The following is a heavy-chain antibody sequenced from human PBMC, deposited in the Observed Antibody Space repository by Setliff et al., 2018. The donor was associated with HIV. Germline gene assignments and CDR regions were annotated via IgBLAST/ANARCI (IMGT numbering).Heavy chain of an antibody. CDR2: ISAYNGNT. CDR1: GYTFTSYG. D-gene: IGHD3-22*01. V-gene: IGHV1-18*01. Sequence: ASVKVSCKASGYTFTSYGISWVRQAPGQGLEWMGWISAYNGNTNYAQKLQGRLTMTRDTSTNTVYMELSSLRSEDTAVYYCARDYYYDSSGYRYFDYWGQGTLVTVPQ. J-gene: IGHJ4*02. CDR3: ARDYYYDSSGYRYFDY.